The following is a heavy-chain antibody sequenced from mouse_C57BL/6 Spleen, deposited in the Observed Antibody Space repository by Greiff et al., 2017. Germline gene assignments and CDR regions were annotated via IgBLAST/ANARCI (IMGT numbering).Heavy chain of an antibody. CDR3: ARGKANWVYYYAMDY. CDR1: GYTFTSYW. V-gene: IGHV1-52*01. CDR2: IDPSDSET. D-gene: IGHD4-1*01. Sequence: QVQLQQPGAELVRPGSSVKLSCKASGYTFTSYWMHWVKQRPIQGLEWIGNIDPSDSETHYNQKFKDKATLTVDKSSSTAYMPLSSLTSEDSAVYYYARGKANWVYYYAMDYWGQGTSVTVSS. J-gene: IGHJ4*01.